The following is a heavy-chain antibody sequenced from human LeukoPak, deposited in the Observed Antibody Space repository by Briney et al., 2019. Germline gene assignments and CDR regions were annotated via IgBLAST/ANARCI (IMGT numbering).Heavy chain of an antibody. Sequence: GGSLRLSCAASGFTVSSNYMSWVRQAPGKGLEWVSVIYSGGSTYYADSAKGRFTISRDNSKNSLYLQMNSLRAEDTAVYYCARDPTTKYGMDVWGQGTTVTVSS. CDR3: ARDPTTKYGMDV. CDR2: IYSGGST. J-gene: IGHJ6*02. D-gene: IGHD1-7*01. CDR1: GFTVSSNY. V-gene: IGHV3-66*02.